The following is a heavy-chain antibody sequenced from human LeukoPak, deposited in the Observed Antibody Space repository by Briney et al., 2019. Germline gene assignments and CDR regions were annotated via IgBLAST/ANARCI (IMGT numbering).Heavy chain of an antibody. D-gene: IGHD3-22*01. CDR2: IYSGGST. J-gene: IGHJ4*02. CDR1: GFTVSSNY. V-gene: IGHV3-53*01. Sequence: GGSLRLSCAASGFTVSSNYMSWVRQAPGKGLEWVSVIYSGGSTYYADSVKGRFTISRDNSKNTLYLQMNSLRAEDTAVYYCAKVRRPHYYDSSGYYGNLDYWGQGTLVTVSS. CDR3: AKVRRPHYYDSSGYYGNLDY.